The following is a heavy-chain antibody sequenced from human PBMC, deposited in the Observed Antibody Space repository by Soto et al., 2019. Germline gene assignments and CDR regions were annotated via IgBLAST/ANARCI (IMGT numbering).Heavy chain of an antibody. CDR3: AKCYLNDYSNYYRYDCYGMDV. J-gene: IGHJ6*02. CDR2: ISGSGGST. Sequence: GGSLRLSCAASGFTFSSYAMRWVRQAPGKGLEWVSAISGSGGSTYYADSGKGRFTNPRDNTKNTLYLQKNSLRAEDTAVYYCAKCYLNDYSNYYRYDCYGMDVWGQGTTVTVSS. CDR1: GFTFSSYA. V-gene: IGHV3-23*01. D-gene: IGHD4-4*01.